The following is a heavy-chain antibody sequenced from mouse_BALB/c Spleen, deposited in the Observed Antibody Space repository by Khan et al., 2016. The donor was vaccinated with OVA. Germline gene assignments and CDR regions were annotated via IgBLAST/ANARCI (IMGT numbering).Heavy chain of an antibody. V-gene: IGHV1S137*01. D-gene: IGHD1-1*01. CDR2: ISTYYGDA. J-gene: IGHJ1*01. CDR1: GYTFTDYA. Sequence: QVQLKQSGAQLVRLGVSVKISCKGSGYTFTDYAMHWVKQSHAKSLEWIGVISTYYGDANYNQKFKGKATMTVDKSSSTAYMELGRLTSEDSAIYYCARDYGSSYRYFDVWGAGTTVTVSS. CDR3: ARDYGSSYRYFDV.